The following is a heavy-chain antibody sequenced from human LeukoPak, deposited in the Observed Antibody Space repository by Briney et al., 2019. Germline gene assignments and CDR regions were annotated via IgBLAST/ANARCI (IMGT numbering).Heavy chain of an antibody. CDR1: GFTFSSYG. Sequence: PGRSLRLSCAASGFTFSSYGMHWVRQAPGKGLEWVAVIWYDGSNKYYADSVKGRFTISRDNSKNTLYLQMNSLRAEDTAVYYCARGDASSGLDYYYYGMDVWGQGTTVTVSS. V-gene: IGHV3-33*01. CDR3: ARGDASSGLDYYYYGMDV. D-gene: IGHD3-22*01. J-gene: IGHJ6*02. CDR2: IWYDGSNK.